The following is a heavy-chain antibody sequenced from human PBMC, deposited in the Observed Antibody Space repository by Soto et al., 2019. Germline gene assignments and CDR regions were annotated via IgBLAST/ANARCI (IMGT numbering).Heavy chain of an antibody. CDR2: ISGSGGST. J-gene: IGHJ4*02. CDR1: GFTFSSYA. V-gene: IGHV3-23*01. Sequence: PGGSLRLSCAASGFTFSSYAMSWVRQAPGKGLEWVSAISGSGGSTYYADSVKGRFTISRDNSKNTLYLQMNSLRAEDTAVYYCAKKRGYSYGTDLDYWGQGTLVTVSS. CDR3: AKKRGYSYGTDLDY. D-gene: IGHD5-18*01.